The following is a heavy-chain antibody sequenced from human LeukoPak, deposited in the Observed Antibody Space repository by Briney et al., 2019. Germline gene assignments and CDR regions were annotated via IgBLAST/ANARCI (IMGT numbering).Heavy chain of an antibody. CDR1: GSTFSSYA. CDR2: ISGSGGNT. J-gene: IGHJ4*02. V-gene: IGHV3-23*01. Sequence: GGSLRLSCAASGSTFSSYAMSWVRQAPGKGLEWVSAISGSGGNTYYADSVKGRFTISRDNSKNTLYLQMNSLRAEDTAVYYCAKHGGFWSGYFYYFDYWGQGTLVTVSS. D-gene: IGHD3-3*01. CDR3: AKHGGFWSGYFYYFDY.